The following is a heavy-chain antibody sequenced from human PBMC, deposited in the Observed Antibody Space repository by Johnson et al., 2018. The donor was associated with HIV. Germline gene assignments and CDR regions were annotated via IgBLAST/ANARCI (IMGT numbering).Heavy chain of an antibody. Sequence: QVQLVESGGGVVQPGRSLRLSCAASGFTFSSYAMHWVHQAPGKGLEWVAVISYDGSNKYYADSVKGRFTLSRDNSKNTLDLQMNSLTIEDTAVFYCAKTRMGGILDAFDLWGQGTMVIVS. CDR2: ISYDGSNK. J-gene: IGHJ3*01. D-gene: IGHD3-10*01. V-gene: IGHV3-30-3*02. CDR1: GFTFSSYA. CDR3: AKTRMGGILDAFDL.